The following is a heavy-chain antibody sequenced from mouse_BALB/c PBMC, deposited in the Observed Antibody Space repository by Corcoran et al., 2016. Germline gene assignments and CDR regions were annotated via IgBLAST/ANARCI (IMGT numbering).Heavy chain of an antibody. Sequence: EVQLQQSGADLVKPGASVKLSCTASGFNIKDTYMHWVKQRPEQGLEWIGRIDPANGNTKYDPKFPGKATITADTSSNTAYLQLSSLTSEDTAVYYWARWDWYFDVWGAGTTVTVSS. J-gene: IGHJ1*01. CDR2: IDPANGNT. V-gene: IGHV14-3*02. CDR3: ARWDWYFDV. CDR1: GFNIKDTY.